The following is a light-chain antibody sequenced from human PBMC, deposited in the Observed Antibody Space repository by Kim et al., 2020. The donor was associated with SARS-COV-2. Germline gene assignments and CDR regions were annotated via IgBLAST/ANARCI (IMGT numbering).Light chain of an antibody. Sequence: SPWERATLSSRASQSVSSSYLAWYQQKPGQAPRLLIYGASSRATGIPDRFSGSGSGTDFTLTISRLEPEDLAVYYCQQYGSSPFTFGPGTKVDIK. J-gene: IGKJ3*01. CDR2: GAS. CDR3: QQYGSSPFT. CDR1: QSVSSSY. V-gene: IGKV3-20*01.